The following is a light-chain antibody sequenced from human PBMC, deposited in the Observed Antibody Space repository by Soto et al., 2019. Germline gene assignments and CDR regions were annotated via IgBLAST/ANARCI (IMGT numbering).Light chain of an antibody. J-gene: IGKJ4*01. V-gene: IGKV1-5*01. CDR2: DAS. CDR1: QGIAIW. Sequence: DVQIIQYPSTASAFVGDRVTLTCRASQGIAIWLSWYQQKPGKAPNLIIYDASNLKSGLPSRFSGSGSGTEFTLPISSLQPEDFASYYCQQHRSYPVTFGGGTKVDIK. CDR3: QQHRSYPVT.